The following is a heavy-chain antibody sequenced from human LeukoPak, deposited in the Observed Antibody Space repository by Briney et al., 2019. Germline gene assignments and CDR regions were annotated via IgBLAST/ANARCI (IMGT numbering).Heavy chain of an antibody. CDR1: AAIFSSNA. V-gene: IGHV3-30*02. CDR3: ARSTQSGYDSDY. J-gene: IGHJ4*02. D-gene: IGHD5-12*01. Sequence: GGSLRLSCTASAAIFSSNAMHWVRQAPGKGLEWVAFIRYDGSSKYYADSVKGRFTISRDNAKNSLYPQMNSLRAEDTAVYYCARSTQSGYDSDYWGQGTLVTVSS. CDR2: IRYDGSSK.